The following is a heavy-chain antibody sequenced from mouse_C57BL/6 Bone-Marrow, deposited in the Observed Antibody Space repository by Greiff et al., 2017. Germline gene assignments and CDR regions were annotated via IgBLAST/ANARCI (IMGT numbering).Heavy chain of an antibody. D-gene: IGHD2-3*01. V-gene: IGHV5-6*02. CDR3: ARRGMVTHYFDY. J-gene: IGHJ2*01. CDR2: ISSGGSYT. CDR1: GFTFSSYG. Sequence: EVMLVESGGDLVKPGGSLKLSCAASGFTFSSYGMSWVRQTPDKRLEWVATISSGGSYTYYPDSVKGRFTISRDNAKNTLYLQMSSLKSEDTAMXYCARRGMVTHYFDYWGQGTTLTVSS.